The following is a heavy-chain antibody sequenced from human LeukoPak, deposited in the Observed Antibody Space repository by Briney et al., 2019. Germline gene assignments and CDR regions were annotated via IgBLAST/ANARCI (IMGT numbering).Heavy chain of an antibody. D-gene: IGHD6-6*01. Sequence: EASETLSLTCTVSGGSMSSYYWSWIRQPPGKGLEWIGYIFYSGSTYYNPSLKSRVTISVDTSKNQFSLKLSSVTAADTAVYYCARILGSSGYYFDYWGQGTLVTVSS. V-gene: IGHV4-59*08. CDR3: ARILGSSGYYFDY. J-gene: IGHJ4*02. CDR2: IFYSGST. CDR1: GGSMSSYY.